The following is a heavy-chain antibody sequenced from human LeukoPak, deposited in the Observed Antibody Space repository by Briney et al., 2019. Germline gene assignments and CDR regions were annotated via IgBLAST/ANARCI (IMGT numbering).Heavy chain of an antibody. CDR1: GGSISSYY. CDR3: ASAKQWLGPGGDY. V-gene: IGHV4-59*01. J-gene: IGHJ4*02. CDR2: IYYSGST. Sequence: SETLSLTCTVSGGSISSYYWSWIRQPPGKGLEWIGYIYYSGSTNYNPSLKSRVTISVGTSKNQFSLKLSSVTAADTTVYYCASAKQWLGPGGDYWGQGTLVTVSS. D-gene: IGHD6-19*01.